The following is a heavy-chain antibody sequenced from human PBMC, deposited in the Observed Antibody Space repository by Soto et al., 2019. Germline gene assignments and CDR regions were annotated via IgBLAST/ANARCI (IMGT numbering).Heavy chain of an antibody. Sequence: EVQLLESGGGLVQPGGSLRLSCAASGFTFSSYAMSWVRQAPGEGLEWVSVISASGGSTYYADSVKGRFTISRDNSMNTLYLQMNSLRAEDTAVYYCAKDEAARITEYFQHWGQGTLVTVTS. CDR3: AKDEAARITEYFQH. V-gene: IGHV3-23*01. D-gene: IGHD6-25*01. CDR2: ISASGGST. J-gene: IGHJ1*01. CDR1: GFTFSSYA.